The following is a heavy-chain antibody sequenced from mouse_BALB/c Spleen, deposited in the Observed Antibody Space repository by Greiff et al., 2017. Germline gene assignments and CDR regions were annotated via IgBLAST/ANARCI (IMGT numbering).Heavy chain of an antibody. V-gene: IGHV3-2*02. Sequence: DVKLQESGPGLVKPSQSLSLTCTVTGYSITSDYAWNWIRQFPGNKLEWMGYISYSGSTSYNPSLKSRISITRDTSKNQFFLQLNSVTTEDTATYYCARRYYYGSSPYYFDYWGQGTTLTVSS. CDR1: GYSITSDYA. CDR2: ISYSGST. CDR3: ARRYYYGSSPYYFDY. D-gene: IGHD1-1*01. J-gene: IGHJ2*01.